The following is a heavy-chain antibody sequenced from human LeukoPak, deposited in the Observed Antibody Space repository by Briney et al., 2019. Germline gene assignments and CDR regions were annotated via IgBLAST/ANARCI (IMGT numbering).Heavy chain of an antibody. D-gene: IGHD3-16*01. CDR1: GFTFSDYS. CDR2: ISSSSSTI. CDR3: VRVGVAFDL. V-gene: IGHV3-48*01. J-gene: IGHJ3*01. Sequence: GGSLRLSCAASGFTFSDYSMNWVRLAPGKGLEWILYISSSSSTIYYADSVKGRFTISRDNAKKSLYMQMNSLRAEDTAVYYCVRVGVAFDLWGQGTRVSVSS.